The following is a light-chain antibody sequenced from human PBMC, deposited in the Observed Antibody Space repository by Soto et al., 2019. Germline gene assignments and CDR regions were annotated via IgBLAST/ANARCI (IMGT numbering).Light chain of an antibody. CDR3: QQRSNWPRWT. Sequence: IVVSLSPATLSVSKGERATLSCRASQSISSNLAWYQQKPGQAPRLLMLRTSSRATGFPARFSGSGSGTEFNLTISSLQSEDFAVYYCQQRSNWPRWTFGQGTKVDIK. CDR1: QSISSN. V-gene: IGKV3-15*01. CDR2: RTS. J-gene: IGKJ1*01.